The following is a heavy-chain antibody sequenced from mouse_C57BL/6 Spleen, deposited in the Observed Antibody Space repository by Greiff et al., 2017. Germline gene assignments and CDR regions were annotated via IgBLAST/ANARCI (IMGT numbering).Heavy chain of an antibody. Sequence: QVQLQQSGPELVKPGASVKISCKASGYAFSSSWMNWVKQRPGKGLEWIGRIYPGDGDTNYNGKFKGKATLTADKSSSTAYMQLSSLTSEDSAVSFCARPAIGYDSYFDVWGTGTSVTVSS. CDR1: GYAFSSSW. CDR2: IYPGDGDT. J-gene: IGHJ1*03. CDR3: ARPAIGYDSYFDV. V-gene: IGHV1-82*01. D-gene: IGHD2-2*01.